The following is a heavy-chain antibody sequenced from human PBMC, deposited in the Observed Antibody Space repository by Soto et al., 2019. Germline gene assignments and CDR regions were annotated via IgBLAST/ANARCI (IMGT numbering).Heavy chain of an antibody. CDR1: GGSISSGDYY. J-gene: IGHJ4*02. CDR3: ARGTPYDY. V-gene: IGHV4-30-4*01. CDR2: IYYSGST. Sequence: QVQLQESGPGLVKPSQTLSLTCTVSGGSISSGDYYWGWIRQPPGRGLEWIGYIYYSGSTYYNSSLKSRLTISVDTSKNQFSLKLTSVTAADTVVYYCARGTPYDYWGQGSLVIVSS.